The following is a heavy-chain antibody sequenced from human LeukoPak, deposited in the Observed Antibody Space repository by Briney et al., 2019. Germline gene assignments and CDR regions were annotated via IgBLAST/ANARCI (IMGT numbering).Heavy chain of an antibody. CDR3: ARWVSQYHFDY. D-gene: IGHD2-21*01. Sequence: PGGSLRLSCEASGFTFNYWMSWVRQAPGRRLEWVANINQDGSEKYFVDSVKGRFTISRDNAQNSVFLQMDSLRVDDTAVYYCARWVSQYHFDYWGQGTHVTVSS. CDR2: INQDGSEK. J-gene: IGHJ4*02. CDR1: GFTFNYW. V-gene: IGHV3-7*01.